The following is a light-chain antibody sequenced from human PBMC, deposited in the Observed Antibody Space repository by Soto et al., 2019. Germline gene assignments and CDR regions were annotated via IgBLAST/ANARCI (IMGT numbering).Light chain of an antibody. V-gene: IGLV2-23*02. CDR3: CSYAGSSTSVV. J-gene: IGLJ2*01. Sequence: QSALTQPASVSGSPGQSITISCTGTSSDVGSYNLVSWYQQHPGKAPKLIIYEVSKRPSGVSNRFSGSKSGNTASLTISGLQAEDEADYYCCSYAGSSTSVVVGGGTKLTVL. CDR2: EVS. CDR1: SSDVGSYNL.